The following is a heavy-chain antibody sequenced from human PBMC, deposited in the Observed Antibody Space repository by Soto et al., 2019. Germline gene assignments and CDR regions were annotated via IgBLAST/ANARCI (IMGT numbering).Heavy chain of an antibody. V-gene: IGHV4-31*03. CDR1: AGSISSGGYY. CDR3: AGATYYGMDV. CDR2: IYYSGST. J-gene: IGHJ6*02. Sequence: SQTRSLACTVAAGSISSGGYYWGRIRQHPGKGLEWIGYIYYSGSTYYNPSLKSRVTTSVDTSKNQFSLKLSSVTAADTAVYYCAGATYYGMDVWGQGTTVTVSS.